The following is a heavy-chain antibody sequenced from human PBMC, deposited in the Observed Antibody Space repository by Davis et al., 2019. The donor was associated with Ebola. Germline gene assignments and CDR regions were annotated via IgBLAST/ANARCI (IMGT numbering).Heavy chain of an antibody. Sequence: GESLKISCAASGFAFSSYGMHWVRQAPDKGLEWVAFIRYDGRNKYYADSVKGRFTISRDNSKNTLYLQMNSLRAEDTAVYYCAKDQALWIPWYFDYWGQGTLVTVSS. CDR3: AKDQALWIPWYFDY. CDR2: IRYDGRNK. D-gene: IGHD2-21*01. V-gene: IGHV3-30*02. J-gene: IGHJ4*02. CDR1: GFAFSSYG.